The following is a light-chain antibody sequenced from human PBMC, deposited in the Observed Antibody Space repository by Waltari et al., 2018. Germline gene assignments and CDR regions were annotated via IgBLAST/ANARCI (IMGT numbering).Light chain of an antibody. V-gene: IGLV1-51*02. Sequence: QSVLTQPPSVSAAPGQRVTIPCSGGSSNIGNNYVSWYRQFTGTAPKLLIYENSERPSGIPGRFAGSKSGTSATLDITGLQAGDEADYYCGTWDSSLSGAVFGGGTHLTVL. CDR1: SSNIGNNY. CDR2: ENS. CDR3: GTWDSSLSGAV. J-gene: IGLJ7*01.